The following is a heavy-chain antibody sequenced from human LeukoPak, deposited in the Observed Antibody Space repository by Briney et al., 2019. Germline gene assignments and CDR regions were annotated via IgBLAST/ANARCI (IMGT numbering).Heavy chain of an antibody. CDR2: ISAYNGNT. V-gene: IGHV1-18*01. J-gene: IGHJ6*02. D-gene: IGHD3-10*01. CDR1: GYTFTSYG. Sequence: RASVKVSCKASGYTFTSYGISWVRQAPGQGLEWMGWISAYNGNTNYAQKLQGRVTMTTDTSTSTAYMELRSLRSDGTAVYYCARPPGGDYYYGMDVWGQGTTVTVSS. CDR3: ARPPGGDYYYGMDV.